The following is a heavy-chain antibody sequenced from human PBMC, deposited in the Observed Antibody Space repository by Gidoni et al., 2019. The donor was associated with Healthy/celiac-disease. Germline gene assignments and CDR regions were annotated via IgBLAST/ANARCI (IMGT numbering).Heavy chain of an antibody. CDR1: GGSISSGSYY. CDR2: IYTSGST. Sequence: QVQLQESGPGLVKPSQTLSLTCTVSGGSISSGSYYWSWIRQPAGKGLEWIGRIYTSGSTNYNPSLKSRVTISVDTSKNQFSLKLSSVTAADTAVYYCARDLEYYYDSSGYDAFDIWGQGTMVTVSS. J-gene: IGHJ3*02. D-gene: IGHD3-22*01. CDR3: ARDLEYYYDSSGYDAFDI. V-gene: IGHV4-61*02.